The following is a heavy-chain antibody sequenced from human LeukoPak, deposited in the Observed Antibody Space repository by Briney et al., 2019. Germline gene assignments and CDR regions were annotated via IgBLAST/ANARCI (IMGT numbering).Heavy chain of an antibody. J-gene: IGHJ4*02. CDR1: GLTFADAS. CDR3: TTEGGGSGWAF. Sequence: GGSLRLSCSVSGLTFADASMNWVRQAPGKGLEWVDRILTKTKGGTTDYPAPVKGRLSISRDDSKNTVYLQMNSLRTEDTAIYYCTTEGGGSGWAFWGQGTLITVSS. CDR2: ILTKTKGGTT. D-gene: IGHD6-25*01. V-gene: IGHV3-15*01.